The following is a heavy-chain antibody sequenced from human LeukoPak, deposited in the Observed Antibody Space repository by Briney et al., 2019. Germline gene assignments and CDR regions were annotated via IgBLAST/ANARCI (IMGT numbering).Heavy chain of an antibody. J-gene: IGHJ3*02. CDR3: ARDRIVVVPAAHYGAFDI. Sequence: ASVKVSYKASGGTFSSYAISWVRQAPGQGLEWMGGIIPIFGTANYAQKFQGRVTITADESTSTAYMELSSLRSEDTAVYYCARDRIVVVPAAHYGAFDIWGQGTMVTVSS. V-gene: IGHV1-69*01. CDR2: IIPIFGTA. CDR1: GGTFSSYA. D-gene: IGHD2-2*01.